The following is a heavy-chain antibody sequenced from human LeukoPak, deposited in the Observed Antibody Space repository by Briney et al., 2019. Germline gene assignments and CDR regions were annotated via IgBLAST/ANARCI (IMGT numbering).Heavy chain of an antibody. Sequence: ASVKVSCKASGYTFTTYDLNWVRQATGQGLEWMGWMNPNSGNTGYAQKFQGSVTMTRNISITTAYVELSNLTSEDTAVYYCARRIRGAPTDYWGQGTLVTVSS. CDR3: ARRIRGAPTDY. CDR1: GYTFTTYD. D-gene: IGHD3-10*01. J-gene: IGHJ4*02. CDR2: MNPNSGNT. V-gene: IGHV1-8*01.